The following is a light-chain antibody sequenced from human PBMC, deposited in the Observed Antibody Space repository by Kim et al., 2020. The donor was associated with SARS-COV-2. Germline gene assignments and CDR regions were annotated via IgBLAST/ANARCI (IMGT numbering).Light chain of an antibody. J-gene: IGKJ2*01. CDR1: QSVSSY. Sequence: EIVIMQSPATLSVSPGERATLSCRASQSVSSYLAWYQQKPGQAPRLLIYGASTRATGIPARFSGSGSGTEFTLTISSLQSEDFAVYYCQQYNNWPPYTFGQGTKLEIK. CDR2: GAS. CDR3: QQYNNWPPYT. V-gene: IGKV3-15*01.